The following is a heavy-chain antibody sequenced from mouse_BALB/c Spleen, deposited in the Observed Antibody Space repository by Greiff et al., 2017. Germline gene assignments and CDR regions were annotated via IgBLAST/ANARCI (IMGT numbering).Heavy chain of an antibody. Sequence: VQLQQSGPCLVQPSQSLSITCTVSGFSLTSYGVHWVRQSPGKGLEWLGVIWSGGSTDYNAAFISRLSISKDNSKSQVFFKMNSLQANDTAIYYCASYYGRYYYAMDYWGQGTSVTVSS. D-gene: IGHD1-2*01. CDR2: IWSGGST. J-gene: IGHJ4*01. CDR1: GFSLTSYG. V-gene: IGHV2-2*02. CDR3: ASYYGRYYYAMDY.